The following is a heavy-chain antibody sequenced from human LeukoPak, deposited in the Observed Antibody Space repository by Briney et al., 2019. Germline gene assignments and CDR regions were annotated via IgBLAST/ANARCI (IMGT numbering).Heavy chain of an antibody. CDR1: GGSFSGYC. J-gene: IGHJ4*02. CDR3: ARGRKWELQGFDC. D-gene: IGHD1-26*01. CDR2: INHSGST. Sequence: PSETLSLTCAVYGGSFSGYCWSWIRQPPGKGLGWIGEINHSGSTNYNPSLKSRVTISVDTSKNQFSLKLSSVTAADTAVYYCARGRKWELQGFDCWGQGTLVTVSS. V-gene: IGHV4-34*01.